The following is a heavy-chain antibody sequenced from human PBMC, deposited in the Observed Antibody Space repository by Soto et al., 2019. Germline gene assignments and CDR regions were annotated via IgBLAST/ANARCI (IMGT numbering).Heavy chain of an antibody. CDR1: GGTFSSYA. Sequence: GASVKVSCKASGGTFSSYAISWVRQAPGQGLEWMGGIIPIFGTANYAQKFQGRVTMTEDTSTDTAYMELSSLRSEDTAVYYCATISRIYYYGMDVWGQGTTVTVSS. CDR3: ATISRIYYYGMDV. CDR2: IIPIFGTA. J-gene: IGHJ6*02. V-gene: IGHV1-69*06.